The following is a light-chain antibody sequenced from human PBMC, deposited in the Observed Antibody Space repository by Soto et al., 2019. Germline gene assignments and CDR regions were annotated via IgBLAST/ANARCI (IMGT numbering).Light chain of an antibody. CDR2: WAS. J-gene: IGKJ1*01. CDR3: QQYYSTLWT. Sequence: DIVMTQSPDSLAVSLGERATINCESSQSVLSSSNNMNYLAWYQQKPGQPPKLLIYWASTRESGVPDRFSGSGSGTDFTLTISSLQAEDVAVYYCQQYYSTLWTFGQGTKVEIK. V-gene: IGKV4-1*01. CDR1: QSVLSSSNNMNY.